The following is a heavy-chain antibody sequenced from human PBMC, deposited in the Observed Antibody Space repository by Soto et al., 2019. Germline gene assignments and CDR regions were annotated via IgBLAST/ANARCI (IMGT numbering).Heavy chain of an antibody. D-gene: IGHD2-2*01. V-gene: IGHV1-2*02. J-gene: IGHJ4*02. CDR2: INPNSGAT. CDR1: GYTFTRYH. Sequence: QVQLVQSGAEVKKPGASVKMSCEASGYTFTRYHIHWVRQAPGQGPEWMGWINPNSGATRSAQTFQGRVTMAMDTSIRTAYMELNSLRSDDTAVFYCEKSDCTSNSCHDHCAYWGQGTLVTVSS. CDR3: EKSDCTSNSCHDHCAY.